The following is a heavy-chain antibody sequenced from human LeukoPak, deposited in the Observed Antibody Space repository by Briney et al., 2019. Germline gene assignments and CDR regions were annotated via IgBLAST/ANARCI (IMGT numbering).Heavy chain of an antibody. J-gene: IGHJ4*02. CDR2: IYPGDSDT. V-gene: IGHV5-51*01. D-gene: IGHD2-2*01. CDR1: GYSFSSYW. Sequence: GESLKISCKGSGYSFSSYWIGWVRQMPGKGLEWMGIIYPGDSDTRYSPSFQGQVTISADKSISTAYLQWSSLKASDTAMYYCARRGSYCSSTSCYSEYWGQGTLVTVSS. CDR3: ARRGSYCSSTSCYSEY.